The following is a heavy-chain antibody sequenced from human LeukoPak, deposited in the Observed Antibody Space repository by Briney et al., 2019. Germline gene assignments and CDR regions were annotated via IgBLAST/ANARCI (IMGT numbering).Heavy chain of an antibody. CDR3: ARDWTIANMVRELDY. CDR1: GYTFTSYG. V-gene: IGHV1-18*04. J-gene: IGHJ4*02. CDR2: ISAYNGNT. Sequence: GASVKVSCKASGYTFTSYGISWVRQAPGQGLEWMGWISAYNGNTNHAQKLQGRVTMTTDTSTSTAYMELRSLRSDDTAVYYCARDWTIANMVRELDYWGQGTLVTVSS. D-gene: IGHD3-10*01.